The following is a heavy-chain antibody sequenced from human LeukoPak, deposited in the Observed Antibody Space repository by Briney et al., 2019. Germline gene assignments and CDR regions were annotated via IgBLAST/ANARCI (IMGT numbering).Heavy chain of an antibody. CDR1: GRSFSGYY. Sequence: SETLSLTCAVYGRSFSGYYWSWIRQPPGTGLEWIAEINNSGTTNYNPSLKGRVTISIDTSKNQFSLKLSSVTAADTAVYYCARGRSEWELTAFDYWGQGTLVTVSS. J-gene: IGHJ4*02. V-gene: IGHV4-34*01. CDR2: INNSGTT. CDR3: ARGRSEWELTAFDY. D-gene: IGHD1-26*01.